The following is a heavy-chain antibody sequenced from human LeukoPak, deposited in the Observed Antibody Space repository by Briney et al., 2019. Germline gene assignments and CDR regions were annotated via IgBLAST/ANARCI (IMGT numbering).Heavy chain of an antibody. D-gene: IGHD3-16*01. CDR1: GGSISSGDYY. CDR3: ARDLWGDGMDV. V-gene: IGHV4-30-4*01. CDR2: IYYSRST. J-gene: IGHJ6*02. Sequence: PSQTLSLTCTVSGGSISSGDYYWSWIRQPPGKGLEWIGYIYYSRSTYYNPSLKSRVTISVDTSKNQFSLKLSSVTAADTAVYYCARDLWGDGMDVWGQGTTVTVSS.